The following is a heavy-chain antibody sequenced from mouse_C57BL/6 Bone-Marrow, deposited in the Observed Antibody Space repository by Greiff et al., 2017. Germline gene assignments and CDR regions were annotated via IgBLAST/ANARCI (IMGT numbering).Heavy chain of an antibody. V-gene: IGHV1-15*01. CDR3: TRGDLYDGYYDYAMDY. CDR2: IDPETGGT. J-gene: IGHJ4*01. CDR1: GYTFTDYE. D-gene: IGHD2-3*01. Sequence: VQLQQSGAELVRPGASVTLSCKASGYTFTDYEMHWVKQTPVHGLEWIGAIDPETGGTAYNQKFKGKAIFTADTSSSTAYMELSSLTYENSAIYYCTRGDLYDGYYDYAMDYGGQGTSVTVSS.